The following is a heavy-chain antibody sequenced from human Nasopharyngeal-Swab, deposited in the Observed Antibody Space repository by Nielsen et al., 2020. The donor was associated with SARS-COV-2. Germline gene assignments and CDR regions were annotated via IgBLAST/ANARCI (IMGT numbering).Heavy chain of an antibody. CDR2: IYYSGST. V-gene: IGHV4-59*12. CDR3: ARVVRTRFLEWSRYYGMDV. J-gene: IGHJ6*02. Sequence: SETLSLTCTVSGGSISSYYWSWIRQPPGKGLEWIGYIYYSGSTNYNPSLKSRVTISVDTSKNQFSLKLSSVTAADTAVYYCARVVRTRFLEWSRYYGMDVWGQGTTVTVSS. CDR1: GGSISSYY. D-gene: IGHD3-3*01.